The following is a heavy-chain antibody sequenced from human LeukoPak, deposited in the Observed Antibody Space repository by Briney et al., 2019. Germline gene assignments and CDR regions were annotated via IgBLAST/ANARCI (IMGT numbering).Heavy chain of an antibody. J-gene: IGHJ4*02. CDR2: IGSGGSDV. CDR3: ARGLGWLPDY. D-gene: IGHD6-19*01. V-gene: IGHV3-48*03. CDR1: GFTFSSYE. Sequence: GGSLRLSYEASGFTFSSYEMIGVRQAPGKGLEWIAHIGSGGSDVYTADSVKGRFTISRDNAKNLVFLQMNSLRDEDTAIYYCARGLGWLPDYWGQGTLVTISS.